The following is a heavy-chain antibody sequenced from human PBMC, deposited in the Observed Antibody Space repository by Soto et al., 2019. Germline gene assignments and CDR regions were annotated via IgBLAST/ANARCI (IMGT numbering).Heavy chain of an antibody. J-gene: IGHJ4*02. CDR3: ARGKPLGYCSGGSCYFNY. CDR2: ISSSSSYI. D-gene: IGHD2-15*01. CDR1: GFTFSSYS. V-gene: IGHV3-21*01. Sequence: EVQLVASGGGLVKPGGSLRLSCAASGFTFSSYSMNWVRQVPGKGLEWVSSISSSSSYIYYADSVKGRFTISRDNAKNSLYLQMNSLRAEDTAVYYCARGKPLGYCSGGSCYFNYWGQGTLVTVSS.